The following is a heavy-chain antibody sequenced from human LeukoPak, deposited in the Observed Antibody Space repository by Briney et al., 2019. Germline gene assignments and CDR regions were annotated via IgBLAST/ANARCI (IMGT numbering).Heavy chain of an antibody. CDR1: GFTFSSYW. CDR2: ISSSSSYI. CDR3: ARDRWDIVATITLDAFDI. V-gene: IGHV3-21*01. D-gene: IGHD5-12*01. Sequence: GGSLRLSCAASGFTFSSYWMGWVRQAPGKGLEWVSSISSSSSYIYYADSVKGRFTISRDNAKNSLYLQMNSLRAEDTAVYYCARDRWDIVATITLDAFDIWGQGTMVTVSS. J-gene: IGHJ3*02.